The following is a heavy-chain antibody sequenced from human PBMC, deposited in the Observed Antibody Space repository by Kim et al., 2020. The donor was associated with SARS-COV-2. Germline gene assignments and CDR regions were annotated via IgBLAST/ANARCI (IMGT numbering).Heavy chain of an antibody. V-gene: IGHV3-7*01. CDR2: IKRDGSEK. Sequence: GGSLRLSCAHSGVTVSTYWVTWVRQAPGKGLEWVANIKRDGSEKYYAVSVKGRFTLSRDNAKSTVYLQMNSLRSEDTAVYYCGISGIWGQGTLVTVSS. CDR3: GISGI. CDR1: GVTVSTYW. J-gene: IGHJ4*02.